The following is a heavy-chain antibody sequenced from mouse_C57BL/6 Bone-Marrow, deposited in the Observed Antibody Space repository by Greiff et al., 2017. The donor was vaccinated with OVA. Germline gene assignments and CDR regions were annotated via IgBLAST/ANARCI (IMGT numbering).Heavy chain of an antibody. Sequence: QVQLKQPGAELVMPGASVKLSCKASGYTFTSYWMHWVKQRPGQGLEWIGEIDPSDSYTNYNQKFKGKSTLTVDKSSSTAYMQLSSLTSEDSAVYYCAREDGQLRLLDYWGQGTTLTVSS. D-gene: IGHD3-2*02. CDR3: AREDGQLRLLDY. CDR2: IDPSDSYT. V-gene: IGHV1-69*01. CDR1: GYTFTSYW. J-gene: IGHJ2*01.